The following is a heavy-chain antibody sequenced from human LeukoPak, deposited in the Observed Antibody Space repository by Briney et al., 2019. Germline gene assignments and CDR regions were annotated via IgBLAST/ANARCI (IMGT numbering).Heavy chain of an antibody. J-gene: IGHJ3*02. CDR1: GGSLSSYY. CDR3: ARHPQPRYVYDI. D-gene: IGHD5-12*01. V-gene: IGHV4-4*07. CDR2: IYTRGST. Sequence: SETLSLTCTLSGGSLSSYYWSWIRQPAGQGVEGIGRIYTRGSTNYNPSLKSRVTMSLDTSKNQFSLKLSSVTAADTAVYYCARHPQPRYVYDIWGQGTKVTVSS.